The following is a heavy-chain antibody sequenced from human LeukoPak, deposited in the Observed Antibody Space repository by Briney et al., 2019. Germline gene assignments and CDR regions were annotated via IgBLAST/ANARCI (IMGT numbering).Heavy chain of an antibody. CDR2: ISFYGTDA. CDR3: AVYGSGFNP. Sequence: GTSLRLSCAASGFTFSSYAIHWVRQAPGKGLEWVAVISFYGTDAFYAHSVKGRFTISRDNAKNSLYLQMNSLRAEDTAVYYCAVYGSGFNPWGHGTLVTVSS. CDR1: GFTFSSYA. D-gene: IGHD3-10*01. J-gene: IGHJ5*02. V-gene: IGHV3-30*04.